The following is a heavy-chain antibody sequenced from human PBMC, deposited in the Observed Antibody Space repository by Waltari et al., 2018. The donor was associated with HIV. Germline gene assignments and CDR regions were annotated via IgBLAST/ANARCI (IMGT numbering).Heavy chain of an antibody. CDR1: GFKFGTSA. D-gene: IGHD3-16*01. V-gene: IGHV3-23*01. Sequence: PGGSLILSCTASGFKFGTSAMAWVRQGPGQGLQWVASISANGDNEFLGDFVKGRFSISRDNSKYTVYLQMSDLRDDDTAMYYCTKRSGTQGGVFDFWGRGSLVTVSS. CDR3: TKRSGTQGGVFDF. J-gene: IGHJ4*02. CDR2: ISANGDNE.